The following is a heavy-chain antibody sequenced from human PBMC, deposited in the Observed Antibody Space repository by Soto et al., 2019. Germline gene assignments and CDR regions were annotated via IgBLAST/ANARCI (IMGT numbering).Heavy chain of an antibody. CDR1: GFTFSSYS. Sequence: PGGSLRLSCAASGFTFSSYSMNWVRQAPGKGLEWVSYISTSSGTIYYADSVKGRFTISRDNAKNSLYLQLNSLRAEDTAVYYCARDRLLYAGSVSYFDSWGHGTLVTVSS. V-gene: IGHV3-48*01. D-gene: IGHD2-8*01. CDR3: ARDRLLYAGSVSYFDS. CDR2: ISTSSGTI. J-gene: IGHJ4*01.